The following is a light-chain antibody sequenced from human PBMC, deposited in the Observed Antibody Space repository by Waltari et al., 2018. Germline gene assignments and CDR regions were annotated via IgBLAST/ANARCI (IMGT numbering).Light chain of an antibody. CDR3: SSYAGSNLWV. CDR1: SSDVGGYNY. CDR2: EVS. V-gene: IGLV2-8*01. Sequence: QSALTQPPSASGSPGQSVAISCTGTSSDVGGYNYVSWYQQHPGKAPKLIIYEVSKRPAGVPDRCSGSKSGNTASLIVSGLQADDEADYYCSSYAGSNLWVLGGGTKLTVL. J-gene: IGLJ3*02.